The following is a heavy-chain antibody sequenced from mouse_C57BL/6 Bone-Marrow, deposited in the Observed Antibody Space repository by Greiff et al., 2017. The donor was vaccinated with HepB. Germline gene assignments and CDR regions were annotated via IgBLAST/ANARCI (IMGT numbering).Heavy chain of an antibody. Sequence: VHVKQSGPELVKPGASVKISCKASGYSFTDYDMNWVKQSNGKSLEWIGVINPNYGTTSYNQKFKGKATLTVDQSSSTAYMQLNSLTSEDSAVYYCAIAYRWYFDVWGTGTTVTVSS. CDR3: AIAYRWYFDV. D-gene: IGHD6-5*01. CDR2: INPNYGTT. V-gene: IGHV1-39*01. J-gene: IGHJ1*03. CDR1: GYSFTDYD.